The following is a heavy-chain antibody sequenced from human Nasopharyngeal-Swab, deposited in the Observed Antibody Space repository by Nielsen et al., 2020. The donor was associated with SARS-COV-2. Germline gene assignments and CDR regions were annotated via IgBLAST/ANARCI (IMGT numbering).Heavy chain of an antibody. Sequence: LSLTCAASGFTFSSYEMNWVRQAPGKGLEWVSYISSSGSTIYYADSVKGRFTISRDNAKNSLYLQMNSLRAEDTAVYYCAARYSSSWWDAFDIWGQGTMVTVSS. CDR3: AARYSSSWWDAFDI. CDR1: GFTFSSYE. J-gene: IGHJ3*02. D-gene: IGHD6-13*01. V-gene: IGHV3-48*03. CDR2: ISSSGSTI.